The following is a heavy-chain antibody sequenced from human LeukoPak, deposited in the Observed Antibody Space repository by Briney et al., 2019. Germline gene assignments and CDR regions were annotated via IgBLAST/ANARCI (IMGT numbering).Heavy chain of an antibody. Sequence: GESLKISCKGSGYSFTNYWIGWVRQAPGKGLEWVSAISGSGGSTYYADSVKGRFTISRDNSKNTLYLQMNSLRAEDTAVYYCAKDLIEVRYFYYYYYGMDVWGQGTTVTVSS. J-gene: IGHJ6*02. V-gene: IGHV3-23*01. CDR3: AKDLIEVRYFYYYYYGMDV. CDR1: GYSFTNYW. D-gene: IGHD3-9*01. CDR2: ISGSGGST.